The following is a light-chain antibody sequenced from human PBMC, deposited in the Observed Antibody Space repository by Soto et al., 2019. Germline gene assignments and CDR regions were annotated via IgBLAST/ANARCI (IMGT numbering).Light chain of an antibody. J-gene: IGLJ1*01. CDR3: CSYTRSGTLI. V-gene: IGLV2-14*01. Sequence: QSALTQPASVSGSPGQSITISCVGTSGDIGDYNYVSWYQQHPGKVPKVIIYDVSNRPSGVSYRFSGTKSGNTASLTVSGLQYEDEADYYCCSYTRSGTLIFGTGTKVTVL. CDR1: SGDIGDYNY. CDR2: DVS.